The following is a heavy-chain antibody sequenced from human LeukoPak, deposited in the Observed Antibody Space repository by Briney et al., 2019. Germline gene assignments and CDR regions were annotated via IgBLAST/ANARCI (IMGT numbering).Heavy chain of an antibody. Sequence: ASVKVSCKASGYSFTSYYMHWVRQAPGQGLEWMGIINPSGGSTSYAQKFQGRVTMTRDTSTSTVYVELSSLRSEDTAVYYCARDLGGGSYGWGKFDLWGRGTLVAVSS. CDR3: ARDLGGGSYGWGKFDL. D-gene: IGHD3-10*01. CDR2: INPSGGST. V-gene: IGHV1-46*01. J-gene: IGHJ2*01. CDR1: GYSFTSYY.